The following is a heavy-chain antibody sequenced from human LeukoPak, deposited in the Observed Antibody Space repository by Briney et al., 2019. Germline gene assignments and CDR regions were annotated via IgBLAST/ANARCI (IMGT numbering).Heavy chain of an antibody. D-gene: IGHD2-2*01. V-gene: IGHV3-23*01. CDR1: GFTFSSYA. CDR2: ISGSGGST. J-gene: IGHJ4*02. CDR3: AKSVMKYQLSAFDY. Sequence: GGSLRLFCAASGFTFSSYAMSWVRQAPGKGLEWVSAISGSGGSTYYADSVKGRFTISRDNSKNTLYLQMNSLRAEDTAVYYCAKSVMKYQLSAFDYWGQGTLVTVSS.